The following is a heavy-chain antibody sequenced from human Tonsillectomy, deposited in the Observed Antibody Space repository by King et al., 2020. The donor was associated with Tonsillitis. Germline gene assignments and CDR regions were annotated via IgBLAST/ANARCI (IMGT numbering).Heavy chain of an antibody. CDR3: ARSTVAVLDAFDI. Sequence: LQLQESGPGLVKPSETLSLTCAVSGYSISSGYYWGWNRQPPGKGLEWIGSIYHSGSTYYNPSLKSRVTISVDTSKNQFSLKLSSVTAADTAVYYCARSTVAVLDAFDIWGQGTMVTVSS. V-gene: IGHV4-38-2*01. CDR2: IYHSGST. D-gene: IGHD4-23*01. J-gene: IGHJ3*02. CDR1: GYSISSGYY.